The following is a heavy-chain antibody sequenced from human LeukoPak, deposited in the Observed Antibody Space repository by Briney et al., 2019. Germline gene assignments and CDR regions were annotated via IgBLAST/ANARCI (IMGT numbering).Heavy chain of an antibody. CDR1: GFTFSSYG. Sequence: GGSLRLSCAASGFTFSSYGMHWVRQAPGKGLEWVAFIRYDGSNKYYADSVKGRFTISRDNSKNTLYLQMNSLRAEDTALYYCAKDKGSSYSVGFDYWGQGTLVTVSS. J-gene: IGHJ4*02. V-gene: IGHV3-30*02. D-gene: IGHD6-13*01. CDR3: AKDKGSSYSVGFDY. CDR2: IRYDGSNK.